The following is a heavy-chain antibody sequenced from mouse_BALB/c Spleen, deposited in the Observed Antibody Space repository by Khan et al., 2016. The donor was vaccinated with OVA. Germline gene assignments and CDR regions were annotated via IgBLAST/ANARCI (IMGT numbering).Heavy chain of an antibody. V-gene: IGHV5-17*02. CDR2: ISGDSNTI. CDR1: GFTFNSYG. D-gene: IGHD1-1*01. CDR3: ATSYFYGYYFDY. Sequence: EVQLLETGGGLVQPGGSRKLSCAASGFTFNSYGMHWVRQAPEKGLEWVAYISGDSNTIYYADTVKGRFTISRDNPKNTLFLQMTSLMSEDTAMYYCATSYFYGYYFDYWGPGTTPTVS. J-gene: IGHJ2*01.